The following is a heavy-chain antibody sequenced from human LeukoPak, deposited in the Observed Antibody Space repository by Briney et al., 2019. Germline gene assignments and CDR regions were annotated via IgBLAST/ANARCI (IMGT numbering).Heavy chain of an antibody. V-gene: IGHV4-30-4*01. Sequence: SETLSLTCTVSGGSITSGDYYWSWIRQHPGKGLEWIGYIYYSGSTYYNPSLKSRVTISVDTSKNQFSLELSSVTAADTAVYYCASYGDYVVYWGQGTLVTVSS. CDR2: IYYSGST. CDR1: GGSITSGDYY. CDR3: ASYGDYVVY. J-gene: IGHJ4*02. D-gene: IGHD4-17*01.